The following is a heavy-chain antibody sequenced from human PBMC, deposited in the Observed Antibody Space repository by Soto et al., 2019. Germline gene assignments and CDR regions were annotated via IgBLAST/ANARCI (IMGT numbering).Heavy chain of an antibody. J-gene: IGHJ6*02. D-gene: IGHD3-10*01. V-gene: IGHV3-33*01. CDR1: GFTFSSYG. CDR3: ARDTARAMVRIYYGMDV. CDR2: IWYDGSNK. Sequence: QVQLVESGGGVVQPGRSLRLSCAASGFTFSSYGMHWVRQAPGKGLEWGAVIWYDGSNKYYADSVKGRFTISRDNSKNTLYLQMNSLRAEDTAVYYCARDTARAMVRIYYGMDVWGQGTTVTVSS.